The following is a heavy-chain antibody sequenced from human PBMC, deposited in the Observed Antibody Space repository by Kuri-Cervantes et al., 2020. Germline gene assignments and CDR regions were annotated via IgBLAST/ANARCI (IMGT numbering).Heavy chain of an antibody. CDR3: AARWFN. D-gene: IGHD3-10*01. V-gene: IGHV3-23*01. CDR2: VSDPGTST. Sequence: GESLKISCAASGFTFSSYSMSWVRQAPGKGLEWVSAVSDPGTSTFYTDSVKGRFTISRENSKDTLYLQMNSLRAEDTAIYYCAARWFNWGQGTLVTVSS. J-gene: IGHJ4*02. CDR1: GFTFSSYS.